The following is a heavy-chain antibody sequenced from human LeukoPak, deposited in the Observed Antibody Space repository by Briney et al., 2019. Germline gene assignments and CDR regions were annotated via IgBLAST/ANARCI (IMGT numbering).Heavy chain of an antibody. J-gene: IGHJ4*02. CDR1: GFTFSTYW. Sequence: QSGGSLRLSCVASGFTFSTYWMIWVRQAPGKGLEWVANIKEDGSQKYYVDSVKGRFTISRDNAKNSLYLQMNNLRADDTAVYYCARDRSGNYYFDYWGQGTLVTVSS. CDR2: IKEDGSQK. CDR3: ARDRSGNYYFDY. V-gene: IGHV3-7*01. D-gene: IGHD1-26*01.